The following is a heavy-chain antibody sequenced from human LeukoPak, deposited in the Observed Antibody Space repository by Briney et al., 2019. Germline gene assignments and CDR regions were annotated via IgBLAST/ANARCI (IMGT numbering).Heavy chain of an antibody. CDR1: GFIFSIYD. CDR2: ISGSGDST. J-gene: IGHJ5*02. Sequence: PGGSLRLSCAASGFIFSIYDMTWVREAPGKGLEWVSVISGSGDSTYYADSVKGRFTISRDNSKNTLYLQMNSLRADDTAVYYCAKGNWNDDWGQGTLVIVSS. CDR3: AKGNWNDD. V-gene: IGHV3-23*01.